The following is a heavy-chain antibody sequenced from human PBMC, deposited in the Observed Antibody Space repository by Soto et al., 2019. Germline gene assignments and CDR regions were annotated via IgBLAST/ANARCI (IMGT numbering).Heavy chain of an antibody. J-gene: IGHJ6*01. CDR1: GYRITTHA. CDR2: INTGNGNT. V-gene: IGHV1-3*04. Sequence: GPSVKGSWKASGYRITTHAMIWVRQAPGQRPEWMGWINTGNGNTRYSPKFQGRVNITRDTSASTAYMELSSLKSEDTAVYYCARAEKLYHYYYGMDFWGQGSTRTVSS. D-gene: IGHD3-10*01. CDR3: ARAEKLYHYYYGMDF.